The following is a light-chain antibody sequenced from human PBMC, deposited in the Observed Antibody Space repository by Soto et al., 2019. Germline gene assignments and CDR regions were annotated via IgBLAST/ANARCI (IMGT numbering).Light chain of an antibody. CDR3: SSYTGSKTYV. Sequence: QSALTQPASVSGSPGQSITMSCTGTSSDVGGYNYVSWYQQHPGKAPKLMIYGVTNRPSGVSNRCPGSKSGNTASLTIPWLQGEDDDGQYRSSYTGSKTYVFGTGTKVTVL. V-gene: IGLV2-14*01. J-gene: IGLJ1*01. CDR1: SSDVGGYNY. CDR2: GVT.